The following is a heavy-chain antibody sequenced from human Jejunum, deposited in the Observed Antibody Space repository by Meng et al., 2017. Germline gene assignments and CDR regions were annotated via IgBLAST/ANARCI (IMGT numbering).Heavy chain of an antibody. Sequence: GESLKISCVASGFYFSDFEMNWVRQAPGKGLEWSSYISSGGDTINYADSVKGRFTISRDNARNSLYLQMTSLRADDTAVYYCARVGSSFDKWGQGTLVTVSS. V-gene: IGHV3-48*03. CDR3: ARVGSSFDK. J-gene: IGHJ4*02. D-gene: IGHD6-6*01. CDR2: ISSGGDTI. CDR1: GFYFSDFE.